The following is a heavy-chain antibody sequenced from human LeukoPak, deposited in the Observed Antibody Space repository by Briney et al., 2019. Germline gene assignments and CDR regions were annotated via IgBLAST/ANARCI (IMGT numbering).Heavy chain of an antibody. Sequence: PGGSLRLSCAASGFTFDDCAMHWVRQAPGKGLEWVSGISWNSGSIGYADSVKGRFTISRDNAKNSLYLQMNSLRAEDMALYYCAKDTSRIASGFDYWGQGTLVTVSS. CDR1: GFTFDDCA. CDR2: ISWNSGSI. V-gene: IGHV3-9*03. CDR3: AKDTSRIASGFDY. D-gene: IGHD6-25*01. J-gene: IGHJ4*02.